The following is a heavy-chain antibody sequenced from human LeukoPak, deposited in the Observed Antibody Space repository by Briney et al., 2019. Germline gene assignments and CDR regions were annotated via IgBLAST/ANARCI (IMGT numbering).Heavy chain of an antibody. D-gene: IGHD6-13*01. Sequence: SETLSLTCTVSGGSISSYYWSWIRQPPGKGLGWIGYIYYTGSTNFNPSLKGGFPLSVDTSKNPFSLKLSSVTAADTAVYYCARDRNLYSSSWYESWFDPWGQGTLVTVSA. V-gene: IGHV4-59*01. J-gene: IGHJ5*02. CDR3: ARDRNLYSSSWYESWFDP. CDR2: IYYTGST. CDR1: GGSISSYY.